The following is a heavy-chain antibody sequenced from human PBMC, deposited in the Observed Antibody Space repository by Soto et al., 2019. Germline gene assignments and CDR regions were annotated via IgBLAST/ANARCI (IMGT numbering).Heavy chain of an antibody. J-gene: IGHJ4*02. CDR1: GYSFTSYW. V-gene: IGHV5-51*01. CDR3: ARLDPPGSSWNNYFDS. Sequence: PGESLKISCKGSGYSFTSYWNGWVLQMPGKGLEWMGIIYPGDSDTRYSPSFQGQVTISADKSISTAYLQWSSLKASDTAMYYCARLDPPGSSWNNYFDSWGQGTLVTVSS. D-gene: IGHD6-13*01. CDR2: IYPGDSDT.